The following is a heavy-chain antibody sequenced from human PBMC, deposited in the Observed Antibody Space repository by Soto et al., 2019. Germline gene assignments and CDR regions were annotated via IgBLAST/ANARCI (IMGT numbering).Heavy chain of an antibody. CDR1: GGSISSYY. Sequence: SETLSLTCIVPGGSISSYYWSWIRQPPGKGLEWIGNIYYSGSTNYNPSRKSRVTISVDTSKNQFSLKLSSVTAADTAVYYCARVGGYYGDYPNFDYWGQGALVTVSS. V-gene: IGHV4-59*01. J-gene: IGHJ4*02. CDR2: IYYSGST. CDR3: ARVGGYYGDYPNFDY. D-gene: IGHD4-17*01.